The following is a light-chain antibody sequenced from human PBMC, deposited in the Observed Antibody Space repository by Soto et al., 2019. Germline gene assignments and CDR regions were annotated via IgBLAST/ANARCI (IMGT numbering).Light chain of an antibody. CDR2: DND. V-gene: IGLV1-40*01. CDR3: HSYDSSLSDVL. Sequence: QSVLTQPPSVSGAPGQRVTVSCTGSSSNIGAGHHVHWYQQLPGTAPKLLIFDNDNRPSGVPDRFSSSKSGTSASLAISGLQAEDEAEYYCHSYDSSLSDVLFGGGTKLTVL. CDR1: SSNIGAGHH. J-gene: IGLJ2*01.